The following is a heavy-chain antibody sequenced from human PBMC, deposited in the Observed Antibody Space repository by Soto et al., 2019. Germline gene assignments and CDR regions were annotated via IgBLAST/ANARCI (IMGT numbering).Heavy chain of an antibody. D-gene: IGHD3-9*01. CDR1: GYLFTAYS. J-gene: IGHJ4*02. CDR2: VNPSGGST. V-gene: IGHV1-46*01. Sequence: ASVKVSCKASGYLFTAYSMHWVRLAPGQGLEWMGVVNPSGGSTKYAQNFQGRVTMTTETSASTAYMELRSLRSDDTAVYYCARSAPFDIYAITPVEFWGQGTLVTVSS. CDR3: ARSAPFDIYAITPVEF.